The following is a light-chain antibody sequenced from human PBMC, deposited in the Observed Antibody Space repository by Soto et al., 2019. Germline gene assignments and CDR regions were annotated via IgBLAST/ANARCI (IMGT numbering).Light chain of an antibody. J-gene: IGKJ3*01. Sequence: EIVMTQSPATLSMSPGERAALSCRASQSVGIHLAWYQQKPGQAPRLLLYSASTRAAGVPPRFSASGSGTEFTLTISSLQSEDFAVYYCQQYNNLPLTFGPGTRVDIK. CDR1: QSVGIH. CDR3: QQYNNLPLT. V-gene: IGKV3-15*01. CDR2: SAS.